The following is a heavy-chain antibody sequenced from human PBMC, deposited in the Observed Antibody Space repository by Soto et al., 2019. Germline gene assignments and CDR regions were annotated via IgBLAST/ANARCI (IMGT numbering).Heavy chain of an antibody. CDR3: ARSRHGSGSYTHFYYGLDV. CDR2: ISSSSSYT. CDR1: GFTFSDYY. Sequence: PGGSLRLSCAASGFTFSDYYMSWIRQAPGRGLEWVSYISSSSSYTNYADSVKGRFTISRDNSKNTVYPQMNSLGSEDTAVYYCARSRHGSGSYTHFYYGLDVWGQGTTVTVSS. D-gene: IGHD3-10*01. J-gene: IGHJ6*02. V-gene: IGHV3-11*06.